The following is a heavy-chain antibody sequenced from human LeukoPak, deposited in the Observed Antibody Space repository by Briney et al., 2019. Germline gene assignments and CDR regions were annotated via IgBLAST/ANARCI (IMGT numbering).Heavy chain of an antibody. CDR3: ARISSSWYLGMDV. J-gene: IGHJ6*02. D-gene: IGHD6-13*01. Sequence: GGSLRLSCAASGFTFSSYDMHWVRQVIGKGLEWVSAINTASETYYLGSAKGRFTISRENAKNSLYLQMNSLRAEDTAVYYCARISSSWYLGMDVWGQGTTVTVSS. CDR1: GFTFSSYD. V-gene: IGHV3-13*01. CDR2: INTASET.